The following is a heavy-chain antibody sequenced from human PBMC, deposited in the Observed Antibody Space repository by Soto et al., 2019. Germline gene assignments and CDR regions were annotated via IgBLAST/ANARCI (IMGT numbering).Heavy chain of an antibody. D-gene: IGHD2-8*02. J-gene: IGHJ3*01. V-gene: IGHV1-46*03. CDR1: GYSFTTYY. Sequence: QVVQSGAEVRKPGASVKVSCKASGYSFTTYYIHWFRQAPGQGLEWMAIINPNGGSTNSAQKFQGRVTVTRDMSASTVYMELSSLRSDDPAGYYSAAFCRPGGIPPGPWNWGRGTMVTVSS. CDR3: AAFCRPGGIPPGPWN. CDR2: INPNGGST.